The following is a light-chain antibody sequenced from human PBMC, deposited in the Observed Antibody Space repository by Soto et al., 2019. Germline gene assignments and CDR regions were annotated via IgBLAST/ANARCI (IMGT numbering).Light chain of an antibody. CDR2: AAS. Sequence: DIQMTQSPSSLSASVGDRVTITCRASQSISSYLNWYKQKPRKAPKLLIYAASSLQSGLPSRFSGSGSGTEFTLTTSSLQPEDRATYYGQQSYSTPWTFGQGTKVEIK. J-gene: IGKJ1*01. CDR3: QQSYSTPWT. CDR1: QSISSY. V-gene: IGKV1-39*01.